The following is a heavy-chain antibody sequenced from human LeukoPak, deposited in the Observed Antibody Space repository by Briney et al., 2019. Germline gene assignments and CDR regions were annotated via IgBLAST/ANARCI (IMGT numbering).Heavy chain of an antibody. J-gene: IGHJ4*02. D-gene: IGHD1-26*01. V-gene: IGHV3-21*01. Sequence: GGSLRLSCAASGFTFSSYSMNWVRQAPGKGLEWVSSISSSSSYIYYADSVKGRFTIFRDNARNSLFLQMNSLRAEDTAVYYCARDDGSYSRSPGFDYWGQGTLVTVSS. CDR3: ARDDGSYSRSPGFDY. CDR2: ISSSSSYI. CDR1: GFTFSSYS.